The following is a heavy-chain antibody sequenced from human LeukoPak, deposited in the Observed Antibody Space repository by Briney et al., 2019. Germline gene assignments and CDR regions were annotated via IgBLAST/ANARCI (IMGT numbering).Heavy chain of an antibody. V-gene: IGHV4-39*01. CDR3: ARHSENVSVAALDY. Sequence: SETLSLTCIVSGGSVTFSSYYWGWIRQPPGKGLEWIGSIDYSGSTYYNPSLKSRLTISVETTKIQFSLRLTSVTAADTAVYYCARHSENVSVAALDYWGQGTLITVSS. CDR2: IDYSGST. D-gene: IGHD6-19*01. CDR1: GGSVTFSSYY. J-gene: IGHJ4*01.